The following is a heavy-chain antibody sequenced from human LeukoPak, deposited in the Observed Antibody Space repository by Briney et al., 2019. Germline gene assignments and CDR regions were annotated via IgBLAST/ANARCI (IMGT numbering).Heavy chain of an antibody. Sequence: GESLKISCKGSGYSFTSYWISWVRQMPGKGLEWMGRIDPSDSYTNYSPSFQGHVTISADKSISTAYLQWSSLKASDTAMYYCATLDGYNVDCYYYYGMDVWGQGTTVTVSS. CDR3: ATLDGYNVDCYYYYGMDV. V-gene: IGHV5-10-1*01. D-gene: IGHD5-24*01. J-gene: IGHJ6*02. CDR1: GYSFTSYW. CDR2: IDPSDSYT.